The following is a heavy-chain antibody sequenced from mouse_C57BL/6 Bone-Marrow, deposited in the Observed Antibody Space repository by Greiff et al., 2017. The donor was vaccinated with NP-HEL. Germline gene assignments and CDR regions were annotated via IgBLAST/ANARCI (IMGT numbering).Heavy chain of an antibody. J-gene: IGHJ3*01. CDR1: GYTFTSYW. V-gene: IGHV1-55*01. Sequence: QVQLQQSGAELVKPGASVKMSCKASGYTFTSYWITWVKQRPGQGLEWIGDIYPGSGSTNYNEKFKSKATLTVDTSSSTAYMQLSSLTSEDSAVYYCARGYYSNYEVFAYWGQGTLVTVSA. CDR2: IYPGSGST. D-gene: IGHD2-5*01. CDR3: ARGYYSNYEVFAY.